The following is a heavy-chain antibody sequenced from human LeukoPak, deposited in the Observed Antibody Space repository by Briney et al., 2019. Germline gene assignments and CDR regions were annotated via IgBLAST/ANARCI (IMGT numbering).Heavy chain of an antibody. D-gene: IGHD3-16*01. V-gene: IGHV4-59*01. CDR1: GVSISNYY. J-gene: IGHJ3*02. Sequence: SETLSLTCTVSGVSISNYYWNYFRQSPGKGLEWIGYHSYSGGANYNPSLESRVTISLDTSKNRFSLSLSSVTTADTAVYYCARGLIRGACDIWGHGTMVTVSS. CDR2: HSYSGGA. CDR3: ARGLIRGACDI.